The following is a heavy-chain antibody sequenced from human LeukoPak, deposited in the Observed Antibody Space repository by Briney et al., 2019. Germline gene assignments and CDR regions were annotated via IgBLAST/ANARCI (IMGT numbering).Heavy chain of an antibody. D-gene: IGHD4-17*01. CDR1: GGSISSYY. V-gene: IGHV4-59*01. CDR3: ARDLYGDYAFDI. J-gene: IGHJ3*02. Sequence: PSETLSLTCTVPGGSISSYYWTWLRQPPGKGLEWIGYIYDSGRTNYNPSLKSRVTISVDTSRKQFSLKLSSVTAADTAVYYCARDLYGDYAFDIWGQGTLVTVSS. CDR2: IYDSGRT.